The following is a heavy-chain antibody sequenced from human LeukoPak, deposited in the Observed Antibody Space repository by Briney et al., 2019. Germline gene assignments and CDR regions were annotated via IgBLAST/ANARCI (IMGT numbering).Heavy chain of an antibody. D-gene: IGHD4-17*01. CDR1: GFTFSSYA. Sequence: GGSLRLSCAASGFTFSSYAMSWVRQAPGKGLEWVAVISYDGSNKYYADSVKGRFTISRDNSKNTLYLQMNSLRAEDTAVYYCARDHGMTTVTTYFDYWGQGTLVTVSS. CDR2: ISYDGSNK. V-gene: IGHV3-30-3*01. CDR3: ARDHGMTTVTTYFDY. J-gene: IGHJ4*02.